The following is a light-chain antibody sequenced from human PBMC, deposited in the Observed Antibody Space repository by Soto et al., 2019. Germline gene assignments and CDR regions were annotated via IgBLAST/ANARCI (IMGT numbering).Light chain of an antibody. Sequence: DIQMTQSPSSLSASVGDRVSISCRASQTISGYLNWFQQKPGEAPNLLIYAASTLQSGVPSRFSGSGSGTDFTLTLSGLQPEDFATYYCQQGYGTPFTFGQGTRLEIK. V-gene: IGKV1-39*01. J-gene: IGKJ5*01. CDR2: AAS. CDR1: QTISGY. CDR3: QQGYGTPFT.